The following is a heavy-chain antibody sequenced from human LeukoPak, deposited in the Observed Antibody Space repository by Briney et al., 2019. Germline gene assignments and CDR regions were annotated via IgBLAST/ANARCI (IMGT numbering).Heavy chain of an antibody. Sequence: GESLKIPCKGSGYSFTSYWIGWVRQMPGKGLEWMGIIYPGDSDTRYSPSFQGQVTISADKSISTAYLQWSSLKASDTAMYYCARRKYYYDSSGAYGMDVWGQGTTVTVSS. D-gene: IGHD3-22*01. V-gene: IGHV5-51*01. CDR1: GYSFTSYW. J-gene: IGHJ6*02. CDR2: IYPGDSDT. CDR3: ARRKYYYDSSGAYGMDV.